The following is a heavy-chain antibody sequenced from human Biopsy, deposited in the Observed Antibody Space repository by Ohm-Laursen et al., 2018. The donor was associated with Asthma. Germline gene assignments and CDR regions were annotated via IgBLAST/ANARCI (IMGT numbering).Heavy chain of an antibody. D-gene: IGHD1-7*01. CDR1: GYTFTGYY. V-gene: IGHV1-2*06. Sequence: ATVKISCKTSGYTFTGYYMHWVRQAPGQGLEWMGRINPNSGGTNYAQKFQGRVTMTRDTSISTAYMELSRLRSDDTAVYYCAREGITGTTAWFDPWGQGTLVTVSS. J-gene: IGHJ5*02. CDR2: INPNSGGT. CDR3: AREGITGTTAWFDP.